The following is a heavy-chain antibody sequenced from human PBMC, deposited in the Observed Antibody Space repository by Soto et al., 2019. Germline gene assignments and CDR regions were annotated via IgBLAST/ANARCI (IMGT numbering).Heavy chain of an antibody. Sequence: EVQLVESGGGSVQPGGSLRLSCAAXXXTXXXYXXXWVRXXXXXXXVWVSRIKSDGSGTYYADSVKGRLTISRDNAKNTLYLQMNSLRAEDTAVYYCVRGDGDXXXGNXYLGRHWGQGTLVTVSS. J-gene: IGHJ4*02. CDR3: VRGDGDXXXGNXYLGRH. CDR1: XXTXXXYX. D-gene: IGHD3-16*01. V-gene: IGHV3-74*01. CDR2: IKSDGSGT.